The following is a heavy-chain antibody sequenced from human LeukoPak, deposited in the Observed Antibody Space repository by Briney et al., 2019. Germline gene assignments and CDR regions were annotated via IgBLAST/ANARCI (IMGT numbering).Heavy chain of an antibody. D-gene: IGHD3-22*01. V-gene: IGHV3-23*01. CDR3: AKGLDSSGLDYYGMDV. CDR1: GFTFSSYA. Sequence: GGSLRLSCAASGFTFSSYAMSWVRQAPGKGLEWVSAISGSGGSTYYADSVKGRFTISRDNSKNTLYLQMNSLRAEDTAVYYCAKGLDSSGLDYYGMDVWGQGTTVTVSS. CDR2: ISGSGGST. J-gene: IGHJ6*02.